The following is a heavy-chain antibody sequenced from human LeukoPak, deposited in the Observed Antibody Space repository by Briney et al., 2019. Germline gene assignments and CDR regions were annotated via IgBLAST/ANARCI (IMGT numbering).Heavy chain of an antibody. CDR2: ISGSGRST. Sequence: GGSLRLSCAASGFTFSSYSMNWVRQTPGKGLEWVSAISGSGRSTHYADSVKGRFTISRDNSKNTLYLQMNSLRAEDTAVYYCAKEIDFWSGNQFDYWGQGTLVTVSS. V-gene: IGHV3-23*01. J-gene: IGHJ4*02. CDR3: AKEIDFWSGNQFDY. CDR1: GFTFSSYS. D-gene: IGHD3-3*01.